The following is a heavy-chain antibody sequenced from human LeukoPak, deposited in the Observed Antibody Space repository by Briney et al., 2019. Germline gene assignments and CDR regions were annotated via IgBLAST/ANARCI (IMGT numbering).Heavy chain of an antibody. Sequence: GGSLRLSCAASGFTFSSYAMSWVRPAPGKWLEWVSAISGSGGSTYYADSVKGRFTISRDNSKNTLYLQMNSLRAEDTAVYYCAKHDEGIDADSSSSKLQEYYFDYWGQGTLVTVSS. V-gene: IGHV3-23*01. CDR2: ISGSGGST. CDR3: AKHDEGIDADSSSSKLQEYYFDY. D-gene: IGHD6-6*01. CDR1: GFTFSSYA. J-gene: IGHJ4*02.